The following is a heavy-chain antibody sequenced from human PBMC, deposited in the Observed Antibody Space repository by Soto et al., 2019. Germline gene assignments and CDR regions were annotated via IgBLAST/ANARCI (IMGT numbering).Heavy chain of an antibody. V-gene: IGHV4-34*01. Sequence: PSETLSLTCAVYGGSFSGYYWTWIRQPPGAGLEWIGEINHSGSTNYNPSLKSRVTISVDKSKNQFSLKLTSVTAADTAVYYCARADYYDTSGYSIWGQGTLVTVSS. CDR3: ARADYYDTSGYSI. J-gene: IGHJ4*02. CDR1: GGSFSGYY. D-gene: IGHD3-22*01. CDR2: INHSGST.